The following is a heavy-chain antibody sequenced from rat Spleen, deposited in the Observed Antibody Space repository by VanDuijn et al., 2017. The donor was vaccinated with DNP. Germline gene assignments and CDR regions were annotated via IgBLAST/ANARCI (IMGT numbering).Heavy chain of an antibody. J-gene: IGHJ2*01. D-gene: IGHD1-11*01. Sequence: EVQLQESGPGLVKPSQSLSLTCSVTGYSITSNYWGWIRKFPGNKMEYIGHISYSGSTNYNPSLKSRISITRDTSKNQFFLQLNSVTTEDTATYYCARGYTTAGIGFDYWGQGLMVTVSS. CDR2: ISYSGST. CDR3: ARGYTTAGIGFDY. CDR1: GYSITSNY. V-gene: IGHV3-1*01.